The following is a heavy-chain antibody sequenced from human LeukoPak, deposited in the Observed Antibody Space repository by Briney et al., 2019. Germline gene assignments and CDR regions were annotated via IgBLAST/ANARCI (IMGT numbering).Heavy chain of an antibody. D-gene: IGHD6-19*01. CDR3: AKEVAVAGTLSLDY. CDR2: ISYDGSNQ. V-gene: IGHV3-30*18. CDR1: GFTFSDYG. J-gene: IGHJ4*02. Sequence: PGRSLRLSCAASGFTFSDYGMHWVRQAPGKGLEWVAVISYDGSNQYYADFVKGRFTISRDKSKNTLYLQMNSLRAEDTAVYYCAKEVAVAGTLSLDYWGQGTQVTISS.